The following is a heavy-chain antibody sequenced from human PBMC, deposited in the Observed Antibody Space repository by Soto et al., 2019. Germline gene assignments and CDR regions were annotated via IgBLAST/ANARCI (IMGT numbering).Heavy chain of an antibody. J-gene: IGHJ5*01. CDR1: GGTFSSYA. D-gene: IGHD1-26*01. CDR3: ARMGGSFLDS. CDR2: IIPIFGAT. V-gene: IGHV1-69*06. Sequence: QVKLVQSGAEVKKPGSSVKVSCKASGGTFSSYAITWVRQAPGQGLDWMGEIIPIFGATNFAQKLQGRWTITADKSTSTAYMELTSLTSEDTAVYYCARMGGSFLDSWGQGTLVTVSS.